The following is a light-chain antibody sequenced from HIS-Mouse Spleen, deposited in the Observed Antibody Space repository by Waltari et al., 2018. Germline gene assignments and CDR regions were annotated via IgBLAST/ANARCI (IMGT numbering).Light chain of an antibody. CDR3: QQYGSSPYT. CDR2: GAS. V-gene: IGKV3-20*01. CDR1: QSVSSSY. Sequence: EIVLTQSPGTLSLSPGERATLSCRASQSVSSSYLAWYQQKPGQAPRHLIYGASSRATGLPDRFSGSGSGTDFTLTISRLEPEDFAVYYCQQYGSSPYTFGQGTKLEIK. J-gene: IGKJ2*01.